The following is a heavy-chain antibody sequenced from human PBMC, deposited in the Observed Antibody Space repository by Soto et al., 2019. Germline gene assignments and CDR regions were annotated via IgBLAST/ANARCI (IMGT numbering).Heavy chain of an antibody. D-gene: IGHD2-15*01. Sequence: SETLSLTFTVSGGSISGTSYYWGWIRQPPGKGLEWIGIIYYSGSTYYNPSLKSRVTISVHTSKNQFSLKLSSVTAADTAVYYCAREKSRVEYNWFDPWGQGTLVTVSS. CDR1: GGSISGTSYY. CDR2: IYYSGST. J-gene: IGHJ5*02. CDR3: AREKSRVEYNWFDP. V-gene: IGHV4-39*01.